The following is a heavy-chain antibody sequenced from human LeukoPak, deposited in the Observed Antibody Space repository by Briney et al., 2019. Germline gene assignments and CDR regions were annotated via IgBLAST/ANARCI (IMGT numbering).Heavy chain of an antibody. V-gene: IGHV3-23*01. CDR3: AKGPLTRFDY. J-gene: IGHJ4*02. D-gene: IGHD4/OR15-4a*01. Sequence: PGGSLSLSCAASGFTFSNYAMNWVRQAPGKGLEWVSAINGNGDSTYYADSVKGRFTISRDNSKSTLYLQVNSLRAEDTAVYYCAKGPLTRFDYWGQGTLVTVSS. CDR2: INGNGDST. CDR1: GFTFSNYA.